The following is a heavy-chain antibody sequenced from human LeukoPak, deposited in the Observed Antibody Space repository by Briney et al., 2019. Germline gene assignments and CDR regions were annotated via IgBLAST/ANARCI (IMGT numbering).Heavy chain of an antibody. CDR1: GFIFSNYA. V-gene: IGHV3-23*01. D-gene: IGHD3-10*01. CDR3: AKSGGYGSGSFPV. CDR2: ISGSGGTT. J-gene: IGHJ3*01. Sequence: GGSLRLSCAASGFIFSNYAMTWARLTPEKVLERVSAISGSGGTTYYANSVKGRFTISRVNSKNTLYLQMNSLRAEDTAVYYCAKSGGYGSGSFPVWGQGTMVTVSS.